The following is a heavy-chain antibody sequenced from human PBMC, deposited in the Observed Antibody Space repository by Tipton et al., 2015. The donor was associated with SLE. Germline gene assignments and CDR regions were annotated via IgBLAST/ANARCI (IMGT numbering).Heavy chain of an antibody. V-gene: IGHV4-34*01. J-gene: IGHJ1*01. CDR1: GGSFSDYY. CDR2: INHFGST. Sequence: TLSLTCAVYGGSFSDYYWSWIRQPPGKGLEWIGEINHFGSTKYNPSLMSRVTISVDTSKNQFSLKLSSVTAADTAVYYCAREVVPAAPYFQHWGQGTLVTVSS. D-gene: IGHD2-2*01. CDR3: AREVVPAAPYFQH.